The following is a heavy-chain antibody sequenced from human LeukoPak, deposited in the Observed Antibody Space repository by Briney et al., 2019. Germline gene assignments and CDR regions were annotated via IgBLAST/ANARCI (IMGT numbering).Heavy chain of an antibody. V-gene: IGHV3-23*01. CDR1: GFTFSSYG. Sequence: GGTLRLSCAASGFTFSSYGMSWVRQAPGKGLEWVSAISGSGGSAYYADSVKGRFTISRDNSKNTLYLQMNSLRAEDTAVYYCAKGSSGWYYYYYYMDVWGKGTTVTISS. J-gene: IGHJ6*03. D-gene: IGHD6-19*01. CDR3: AKGSSGWYYYYYYMDV. CDR2: ISGSGGSA.